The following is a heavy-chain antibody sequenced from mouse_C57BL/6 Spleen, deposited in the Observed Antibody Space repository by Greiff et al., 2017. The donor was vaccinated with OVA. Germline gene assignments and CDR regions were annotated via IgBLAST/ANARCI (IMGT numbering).Heavy chain of an antibody. CDR1: GYTFTSYW. Sequence: VQLQQPGAELVKPGVSVKLSCKASGYTFTSYWMHWVKQRPGQGLEWIGMIHPNSGSTNYNEKFKSKATLTVDKSSSTAYMQLSSLTSEDSAVYDCARDYYGSSSYYFDYWGQGTTLTVSS. CDR3: ARDYYGSSSYYFDY. V-gene: IGHV1-64*01. CDR2: IHPNSGST. J-gene: IGHJ2*01. D-gene: IGHD1-1*01.